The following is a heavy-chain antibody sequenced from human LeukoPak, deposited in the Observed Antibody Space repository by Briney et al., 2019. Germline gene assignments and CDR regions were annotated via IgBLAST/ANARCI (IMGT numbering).Heavy chain of an antibody. Sequence: SVKVSCKASGGTFSSYAISWVRQAPGQGLEWMGGIIPIFGTANYAQKFQGRVTITADESTSTAYMELSSLRSEDTAVYYCASDGSGSYYSDYWGQGTLVTVFS. J-gene: IGHJ4*02. CDR2: IIPIFGTA. V-gene: IGHV1-69*13. CDR3: ASDGSGSYYSDY. D-gene: IGHD3-10*01. CDR1: GGTFSSYA.